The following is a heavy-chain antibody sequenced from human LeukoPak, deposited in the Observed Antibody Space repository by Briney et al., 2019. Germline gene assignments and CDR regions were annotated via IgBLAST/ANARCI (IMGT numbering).Heavy chain of an antibody. CDR1: GYTFTGYY. D-gene: IGHD2-21*02. CDR2: INPNSGGT. V-gene: IGHV1-2*02. CDR3: AREQYCGGDCYRRTVFDY. J-gene: IGHJ4*02. Sequence: ASVKVSCKASGYTFTGYYMHWVRQAPGQGLEWMGWINPNSGGTNYAQKFQGRVTMTRDTSISTAYMELSRLRSDDTAVYYCAREQYCGGDCYRRTVFDYWGQGTQVTVSS.